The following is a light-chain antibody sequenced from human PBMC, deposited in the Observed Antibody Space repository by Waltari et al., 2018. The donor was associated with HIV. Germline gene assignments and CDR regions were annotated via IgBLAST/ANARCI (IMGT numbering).Light chain of an antibody. J-gene: IGLJ3*02. CDR1: SSDVGGYNY. CDR2: DVS. CDR3: CSYAGSLWV. Sequence: QSALTQPRSVSGSPGQSVTISCTGTSSDVGGYNYVSWYQQHPGKAPKVMIYDVSKRPAGVPDRFSGSKSGNTASLTISGLQAEDEADYYCCSYAGSLWVFGGGTKLTVL. V-gene: IGLV2-11*01.